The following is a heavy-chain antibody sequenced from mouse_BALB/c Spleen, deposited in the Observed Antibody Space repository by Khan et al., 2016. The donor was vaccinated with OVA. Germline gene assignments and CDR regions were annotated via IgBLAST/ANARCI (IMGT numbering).Heavy chain of an antibody. Sequence: QLEESGPGLVKPSQSLSLTCTATGYSITSDYAWNWIRQFPGNKLEWMGFISYSGNTKYNPSLKSRFSITRDTSKNHFFLQLNSVTTEDTATYYCARVYGGDFAYWGQGTSLTVSS. CDR3: ARVYGGDFAY. V-gene: IGHV3-2*02. CDR2: ISYSGNT. CDR1: GYSITSDYA. J-gene: IGHJ2*02. D-gene: IGHD1-1*02.